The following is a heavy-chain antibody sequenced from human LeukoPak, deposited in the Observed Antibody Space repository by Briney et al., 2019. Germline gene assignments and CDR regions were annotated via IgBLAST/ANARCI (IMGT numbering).Heavy chain of an antibody. D-gene: IGHD3-10*02. V-gene: IGHV3-9*01. CDR2: ISWNSGNI. Sequence: GGSLRLSCAASGFTFDDYAMHWVRQPPGKGLEWVSGISWNSGNIDYADSVKGRFTISRDNAKNSLYLQMNSLRAEDTAVYYCAELGITMIGGVWGKGTTVTISS. CDR1: GFTFDDYA. J-gene: IGHJ6*04. CDR3: AELGITMIGGV.